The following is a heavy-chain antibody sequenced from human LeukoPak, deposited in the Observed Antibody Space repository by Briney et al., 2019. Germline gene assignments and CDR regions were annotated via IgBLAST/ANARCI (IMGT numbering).Heavy chain of an antibody. CDR2: IYYSGST. D-gene: IGHD2-2*01. CDR3: ARQLGYCSSTSCYADKVDY. Sequence: TSETLSLTCTVSGGSISSSSYYWGWIRQPPGKGLEWIGSIYYSGSTYHNPSLKSRVTIPVDTSKNQFSLKLSSVTAADTAVYYCARQLGYCSSTSCYADKVDYWGQGTLVTVSS. CDR1: GGSISSSSYY. V-gene: IGHV4-39*01. J-gene: IGHJ4*02.